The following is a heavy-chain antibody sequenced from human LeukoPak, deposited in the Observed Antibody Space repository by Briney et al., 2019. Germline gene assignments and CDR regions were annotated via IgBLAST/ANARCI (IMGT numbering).Heavy chain of an antibody. CDR2: IYPGDSDT. V-gene: IGHV5-51*01. Sequence: PGESLKISCKASGYIFANYWIGWVRQMPGKGLEWMGIIYPGDSDTRYSPSVQGQVTISADKSISTAYLQWSSLKASDTAMYYCARIDSSSWYYFDYWGQGTLVTVSS. CDR3: ARIDSSSWYYFDY. CDR1: GYIFANYW. J-gene: IGHJ4*02. D-gene: IGHD6-6*01.